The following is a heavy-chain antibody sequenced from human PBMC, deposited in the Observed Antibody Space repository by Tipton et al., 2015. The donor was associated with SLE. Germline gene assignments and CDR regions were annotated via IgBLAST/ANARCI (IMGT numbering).Heavy chain of an antibody. Sequence: TLSLTCTVSGDSIISSYWSWIRQPPGKGLEWIGYIYYSGTTNYNPSLKSRVTISVDTSKNQVSLKLSSVTAADTAVYYCASARDHLLVYDYWCQGTLATVSS. CDR1: GDSIISSY. CDR2: IYYSGTT. J-gene: IGHJ4*02. V-gene: IGHV4-59*01. CDR3: ASARDHLLVYDY. D-gene: IGHD2-2*02.